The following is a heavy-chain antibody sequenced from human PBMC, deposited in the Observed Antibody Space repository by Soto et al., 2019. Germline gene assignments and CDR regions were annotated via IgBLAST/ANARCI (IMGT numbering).Heavy chain of an antibody. CDR2: IWNDGSKK. CDR1: GFVYNTYA. CDR3: VRGLPLKHTNNWLHWSFDL. V-gene: IGHV3-33*01. Sequence: GGSLRLSCAASGFVYNTYAMHWVRLSPGKGLEWVALIWNDGSKKYYVDSVKGRFTISRDNSQNTLSLQMDSLRGEDTAVYFCVRGLPLKHTNNWLHWSFDLWGRGTQVTVSS. J-gene: IGHJ2*01. D-gene: IGHD1-1*01.